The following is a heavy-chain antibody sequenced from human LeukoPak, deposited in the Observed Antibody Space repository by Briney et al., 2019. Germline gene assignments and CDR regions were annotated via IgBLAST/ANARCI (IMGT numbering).Heavy chain of an antibody. J-gene: IGHJ6*03. D-gene: IGHD2-2*01. V-gene: IGHV1-2*02. Sequence: ASVKVSCKASGYTFTGYYMHWVRQAPGQGLEWMGWINPNSGGTNYAQKFQGRATMTRDTSISTAYMELSRLRSDDTAVYYCARGGVIPGDIVVVPAASYYMDVWCKGTTVTVSS. CDR3: ARGGVIPGDIVVVPAASYYMDV. CDR1: GYTFTGYY. CDR2: INPNSGGT.